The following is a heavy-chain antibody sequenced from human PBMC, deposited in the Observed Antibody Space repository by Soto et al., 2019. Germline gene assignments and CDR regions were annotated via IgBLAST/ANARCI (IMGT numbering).Heavy chain of an antibody. CDR3: AKDLLQWLGGGGPFAS. Sequence: EVQLLESGGGLVHPGGSLRLSCATSGFSFSSYAMTWLRQAPGKGLEWVATISPTGGSKYYADSVTGRFTISRDDSKNSIYLPKNSLRAEDTATYCEAKDLLQWLGGGGPFASWGQGTLVTVSS. CDR1: GFSFSSYA. CDR2: ISPTGGSK. D-gene: IGHD6-19*01. V-gene: IGHV3-23*01. J-gene: IGHJ4*02.